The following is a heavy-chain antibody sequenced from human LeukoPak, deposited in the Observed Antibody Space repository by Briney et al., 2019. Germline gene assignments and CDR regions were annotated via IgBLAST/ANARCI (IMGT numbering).Heavy chain of an antibody. CDR3: AKHSTTSSNWFDP. V-gene: IGHV3-23*01. Sequence: HPGGSLRLSCAASGFTFSSYAMSWVRQAPGKGLEWVSAISGGGGSTYYADSVKARFTISRDNSKSTLYLQMNSLRAEDTAVYYCAKHSTTSSNWFDPWGQGTLVTVSS. D-gene: IGHD2/OR15-2a*01. CDR1: GFTFSSYA. J-gene: IGHJ5*02. CDR2: ISGGGGST.